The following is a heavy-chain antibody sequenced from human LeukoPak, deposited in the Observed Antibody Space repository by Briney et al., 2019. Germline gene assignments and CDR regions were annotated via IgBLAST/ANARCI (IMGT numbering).Heavy chain of an antibody. Sequence: SETLSLTCTVSGGTVSGYYWSWTRQPPGKGLEWIGFIYYSGSTTYNPSLKSRVTISVDTAKNQLSLRLNSVTAADSAMYYCARGGWSLDYWGQGTLVTVSS. D-gene: IGHD6-19*01. CDR3: ARGGWSLDY. CDR1: GGTVSGYY. J-gene: IGHJ4*02. V-gene: IGHV4-59*02. CDR2: IYYSGST.